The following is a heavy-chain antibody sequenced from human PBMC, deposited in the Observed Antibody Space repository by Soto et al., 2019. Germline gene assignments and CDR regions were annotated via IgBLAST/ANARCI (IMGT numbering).Heavy chain of an antibody. CDR3: ARDSELELRRGFDP. CDR1: GYTFTGYY. J-gene: IGHJ5*02. D-gene: IGHD1-7*01. V-gene: IGHV1-2*02. CDR2: INPNSGGT. Sequence: ASVKVSCKASGYTFTGYYMHWVRQAPGQGLEWMGWINPNSGGTNYAQKFQGRVTMTRDTSISTAYMELSRLRSDDTAVYYCARDSELELRRGFDPWGQGTLVTVSS.